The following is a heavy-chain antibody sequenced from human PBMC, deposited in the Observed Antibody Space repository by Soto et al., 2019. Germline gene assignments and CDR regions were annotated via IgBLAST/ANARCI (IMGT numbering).Heavy chain of an antibody. CDR1: GFTFSNSE. CDR2: INYSGSNI. V-gene: IGHV3-48*03. J-gene: IGHJ4*02. D-gene: IGHD2-21*02. CDR3: ASEALCGADCYFFEY. Sequence: DVQLAESGGGLVEPGGSLRLTCAASGFTFSNSEMFWVRQAPGKGLEWVSKINYSGSNIYYSKSVKGRFTISRDNAKNSLSLQMNSLTDEDTAIYYCASEALCGADCYFFEYWGPGTLVTVSS.